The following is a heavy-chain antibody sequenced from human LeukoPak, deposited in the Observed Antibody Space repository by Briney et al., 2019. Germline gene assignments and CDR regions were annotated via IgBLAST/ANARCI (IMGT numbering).Heavy chain of an antibody. Sequence: SQTLSLTCAISGDSVSSNSAAWNWIRQSPSRGLEWLGRTYYRSKWYNDYAVSVKSRITINPGTSKNQFSLQLSSVTAADTAVYYCARGRSNIVVVTASHDYWGQGTLVTVSS. CDR3: ARGRSNIVVVTASHDY. V-gene: IGHV6-1*01. D-gene: IGHD2-21*02. CDR2: TYYRSKWYN. J-gene: IGHJ4*02. CDR1: GDSVSSNSAA.